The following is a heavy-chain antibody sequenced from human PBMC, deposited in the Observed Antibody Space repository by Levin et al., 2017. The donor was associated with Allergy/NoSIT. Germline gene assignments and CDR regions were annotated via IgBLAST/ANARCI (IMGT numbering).Heavy chain of an antibody. CDR2: INPNSGGT. CDR1: GYTFTGYY. D-gene: IGHD4-17*01. J-gene: IGHJ4*02. Sequence: ASVKVSCKASGYTFTGYYMHWVRQAPGQGLEWMGRINPNSGGTNYAQKFQGRVTMTRDTSISTAYMELSRLRSDDTAVYYCAVVYGVKTGGFDYWGQGTLVTVSS. V-gene: IGHV1-2*06. CDR3: AVVYGVKTGGFDY.